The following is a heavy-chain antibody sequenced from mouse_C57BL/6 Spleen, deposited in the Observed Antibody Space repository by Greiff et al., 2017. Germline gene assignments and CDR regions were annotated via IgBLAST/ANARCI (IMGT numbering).Heavy chain of an antibody. J-gene: IGHJ1*03. V-gene: IGHV1-15*01. D-gene: IGHD1-1*01. CDR2: IDPETGGT. Sequence: QVQLQQSGAELVRPGASVTLSCKASGYTFTDYEMHWVKQTPVHGLEWIGAIDPETGGTAYNQKFKGKAILTADKSSSTAYMELRSLTSEDSAVYYCTTLITTVVDWYFDVWGTGTTVTVSS. CDR3: TTLITTVVDWYFDV. CDR1: GYTFTDYE.